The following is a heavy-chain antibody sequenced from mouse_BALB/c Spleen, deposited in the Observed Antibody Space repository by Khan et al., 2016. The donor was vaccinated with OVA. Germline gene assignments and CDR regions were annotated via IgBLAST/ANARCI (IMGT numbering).Heavy chain of an antibody. Sequence: QVQLKQSGAELLRPGTSVKLSCKTSGYIFTSYWIHWVKQRSGQDLEWIARIYPGTGSTYYSEKFKGKATLTADKSSSTAYMQLSSLKSEDSAVXYCARGAITSHTMDYWGQGASVTVSS. CDR1: GYIFTSYW. CDR2: IYPGTGST. D-gene: IGHD3-1*01. J-gene: IGHJ4*01. CDR3: ARGAITSHTMDY. V-gene: IGHV1-76*01.